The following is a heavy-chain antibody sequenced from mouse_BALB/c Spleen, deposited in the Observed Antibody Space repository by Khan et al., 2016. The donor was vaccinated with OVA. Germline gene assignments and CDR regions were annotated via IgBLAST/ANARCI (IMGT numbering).Heavy chain of an antibody. Sequence: EVQLQQSGPELMKPGASVEISCKASGYSFTTYYIHWVMQSHGTSLEWIGYIDPFSGSTTYNQKFKGKATLTVDKSSSTAYIHLSNLTSEDSAVYYCTRHGFVAWFTYWGQGTLVTVSA. D-gene: IGHD2-2*01. CDR2: IDPFSGST. J-gene: IGHJ3*01. CDR1: GYSFTTYY. CDR3: TRHGFVAWFTY. V-gene: IGHV1S135*01.